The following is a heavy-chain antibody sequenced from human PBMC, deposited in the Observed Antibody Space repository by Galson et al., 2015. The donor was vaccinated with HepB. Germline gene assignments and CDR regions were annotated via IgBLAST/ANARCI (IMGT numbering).Heavy chain of an antibody. D-gene: IGHD5-24*01. J-gene: IGHJ4*02. CDR2: TYYRSKWYN. Sequence: CAISGDSVSSDSAAWNWIRQSPSRGLEWLGRTYYRSKWYNDYAVSVKSRITINPDTSKNQFSLQLNSVTPEDTAVYYCARDKLGDGYNPGWGYYFDYWGQATLVTVSS. CDR3: ARDKLGDGYNPGWGYYFDY. V-gene: IGHV6-1*01. CDR1: GDSVSSDSAA.